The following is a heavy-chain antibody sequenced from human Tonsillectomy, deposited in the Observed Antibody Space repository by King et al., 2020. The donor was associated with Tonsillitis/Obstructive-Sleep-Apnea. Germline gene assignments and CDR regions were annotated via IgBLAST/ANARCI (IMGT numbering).Heavy chain of an antibody. CDR2: VYDGGST. CDR1: GGAISNFH. J-gene: IGHJ4*02. Sequence: LQLPESGPGLVKASETLSLTCTVSGGAISNFHWSWIRQPPGKGLGWIGYVYDGGSTRYNPSLKSRATISVDTSKNHFSLKLNSVTAADTAVYYCARDSGVGRAYPFDYWGQGTLVTVSS. CDR3: ARDSGVGRAYPFDY. V-gene: IGHV4-59*01. D-gene: IGHD3-3*01.